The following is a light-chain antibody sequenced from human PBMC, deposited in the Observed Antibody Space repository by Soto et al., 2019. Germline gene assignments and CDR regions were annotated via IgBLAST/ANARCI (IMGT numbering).Light chain of an antibody. V-gene: IGLV2-14*01. Sequence: QSALTQPASVSGSPGQTITISCTGTSSDIGAYNYVSWYQHHPGKAPKLMIYEVSNRPSGLSNRFSGSKSGNTASLTISGLQAEDEADYYCSSKTSTTTVVFGGGTKLTVL. CDR2: EVS. J-gene: IGLJ3*02. CDR3: SSKTSTTTVV. CDR1: SSDIGAYNY.